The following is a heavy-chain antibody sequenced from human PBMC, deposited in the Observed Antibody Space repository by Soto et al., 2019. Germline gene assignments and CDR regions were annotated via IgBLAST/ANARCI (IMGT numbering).Heavy chain of an antibody. Sequence: QVQLVQSGAEVKKPGSSVKVSCKASGGTFSSYAISWVRQAPGHGLEWMVGIIPIFGTANYAQKFQGRVTITADESTSTAYMELSSLRSEDTAVYDCARDRNCSGGSCYSYYYYYYGMDVWGQGTTVTVSS. CDR2: IIPIFGTA. D-gene: IGHD2-15*01. CDR1: GGTFSSYA. CDR3: ARDRNCSGGSCYSYYYYYYGMDV. J-gene: IGHJ6*02. V-gene: IGHV1-69*01.